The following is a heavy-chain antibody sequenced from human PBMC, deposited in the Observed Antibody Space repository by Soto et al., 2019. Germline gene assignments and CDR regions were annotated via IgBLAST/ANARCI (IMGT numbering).Heavy chain of an antibody. J-gene: IGHJ6*02. CDR3: ARVLLWFGEPTPALDV. V-gene: IGHV4-4*02. Sequence: SETLSLTCAVSGGSITSKNWWTWVRQTPGKGLEWTGEISHNGSTNYSPSLKSRVTISVDNSKNQFSLRVSSVTAADTAVYYCARVLLWFGEPTPALDVWGQGTTVTVSS. D-gene: IGHD3-10*01. CDR1: GGSITSKNW. CDR2: ISHNGST.